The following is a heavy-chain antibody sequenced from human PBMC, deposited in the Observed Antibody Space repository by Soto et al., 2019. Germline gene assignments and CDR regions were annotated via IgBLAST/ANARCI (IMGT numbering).Heavy chain of an antibody. Sequence: GGSLRLSXAASGFTFSSYSMNWVRQAPGKGLEWVSSISSSSSYIYYADSVKGRFTISRDNAKNSLYLQMNSLRAEDTAVYYCARDARTYGMDVWGQGTTVTVSS. CDR3: ARDARTYGMDV. CDR2: ISSSSSYI. CDR1: GFTFSSYS. J-gene: IGHJ6*02. V-gene: IGHV3-21*01.